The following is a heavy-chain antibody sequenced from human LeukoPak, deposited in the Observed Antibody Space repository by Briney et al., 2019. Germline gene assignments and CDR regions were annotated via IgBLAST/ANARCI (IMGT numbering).Heavy chain of an antibody. V-gene: IGHV3-30*18. CDR2: ISYDGSNK. J-gene: IGHJ4*02. CDR1: GFTFSSYG. Sequence: QPGGSLRLSCAASGFTFSSYGMHCVRQAPGKGLEWVAVISYDGSNKYYADSVKGRFTISRDNSKNTLYLQMNSLRAEDTAVYYCAKEGSMVATFNYFDYWGQGTLVTVSS. D-gene: IGHD5-12*01. CDR3: AKEGSMVATFNYFDY.